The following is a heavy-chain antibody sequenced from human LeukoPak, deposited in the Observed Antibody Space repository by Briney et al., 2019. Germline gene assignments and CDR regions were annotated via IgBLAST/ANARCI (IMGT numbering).Heavy chain of an antibody. Sequence: PSETLSLTCTVSGVSMNYYFWNWIRQPAGEGLQWIGRIHSSGTTNYNPSLKSRVTMSIDTSKNQFSLKLSSVTAADTAVYYCAREVTMVRGVIIRAWFDPWGQGTLVTVSS. CDR3: AREVTMVRGVIIRAWFDP. D-gene: IGHD3-10*01. CDR1: GVSMNYYF. J-gene: IGHJ5*02. V-gene: IGHV4-4*07. CDR2: IHSSGTT.